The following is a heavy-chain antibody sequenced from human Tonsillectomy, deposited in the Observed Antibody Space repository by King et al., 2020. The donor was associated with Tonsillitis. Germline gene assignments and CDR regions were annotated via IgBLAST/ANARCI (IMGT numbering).Heavy chain of an antibody. V-gene: IGHV3-30*18. CDR3: AKKSPCTAAAGPDY. Sequence: VQLVESGGGVVQPGRSLRLSCAASGFTFSSYGMHWVRQAPGKGLEWVAAISYDGSNGNSADSVKGRFTISRDNSKNTLYLQVNSLRAEDTAMYYCAKKSPCTAAAGPDYWGQGTLVTVSS. J-gene: IGHJ4*02. CDR1: GFTFSSYG. CDR2: ISYDGSNG. D-gene: IGHD6-13*01.